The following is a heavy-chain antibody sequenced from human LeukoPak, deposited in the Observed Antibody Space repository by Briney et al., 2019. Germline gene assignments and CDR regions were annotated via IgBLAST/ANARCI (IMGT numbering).Heavy chain of an antibody. V-gene: IGHV3-48*01. Sequence: GGSLRLSCAASGFTFSSYSMNWVRQAPGKGLEWVSYITSSSSRIYYADSVKGRFTISRDNAKNSLYLQMNSLRAEDTAVYYCVRDPHSLDYWGQGTLVTVSS. CDR1: GFTFSSYS. CDR2: ITSSSSRI. CDR3: VRDPHSLDY. D-gene: IGHD1-26*01. J-gene: IGHJ4*02.